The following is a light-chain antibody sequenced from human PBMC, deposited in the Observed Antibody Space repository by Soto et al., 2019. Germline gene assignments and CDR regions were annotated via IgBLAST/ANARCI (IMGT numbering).Light chain of an antibody. V-gene: IGLV1-40*01. CDR1: SSNIGAGYD. Sequence: QSVLTQPPSVSGAPGQRVTISCTGGSSNIGAGYDVHWYQQLPGTAPKLLISGNSNRPSGVPDRFSGSKSGTSASLAITGLQADDEADYYCHSYDSSLSGWVFGGGTKLTVL. J-gene: IGLJ3*02. CDR3: HSYDSSLSGWV. CDR2: GNS.